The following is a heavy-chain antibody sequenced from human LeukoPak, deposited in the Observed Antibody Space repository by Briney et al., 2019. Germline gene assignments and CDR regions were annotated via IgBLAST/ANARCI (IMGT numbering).Heavy chain of an antibody. CDR1: GFTFSNAW. CDR2: IKQDGSEK. CDR3: ARDHLSYDGSAYYYY. J-gene: IGHJ4*02. Sequence: GGSLRLSCAASGFTFSNAWMSWVRQAPGKGLEWVASIKQDGSEKSYVDSVKGRFTISRDNAENSLYLQMNSLRAEDTAVYYCARDHLSYDGSAYYYYWGQGTLVTVSS. V-gene: IGHV3-7*01. D-gene: IGHD3-22*01.